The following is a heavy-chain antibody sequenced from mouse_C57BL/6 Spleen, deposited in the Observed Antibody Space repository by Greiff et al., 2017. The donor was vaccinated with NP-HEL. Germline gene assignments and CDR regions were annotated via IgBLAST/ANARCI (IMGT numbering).Heavy chain of an antibody. CDR2: INPYNGGT. CDR3: ARSDYEDYFDY. J-gene: IGHJ2*01. D-gene: IGHD2-4*01. CDR1: GYTFTDYY. V-gene: IGHV1-19*01. Sequence: DVKLQESGPVLVKPGASVKMSCKASGYTFTDYYMNWVKQSHGKSLEWIGVINPYNGGTSYNQKFKGKATLTVDKSSSTAYMELNSLTSEDSAVYYCARSDYEDYFDYWGQGTTLTVSS.